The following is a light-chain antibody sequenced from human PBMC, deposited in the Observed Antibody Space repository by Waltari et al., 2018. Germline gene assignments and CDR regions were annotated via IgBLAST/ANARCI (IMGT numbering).Light chain of an antibody. J-gene: IGLJ1*01. V-gene: IGLV2-23*01. Sequence: QSALTQPASVSGSPGQSITISCTGTSSDVGSYNLVSWYQQHQGKAPKLMIYEGSKRPSGVANRFSCSKAGNTASLTISGLQAEDEADYYCCSYAGSSTYVFGTGTKVTVL. CDR3: CSYAGSSTYV. CDR2: EGS. CDR1: SSDVGSYNL.